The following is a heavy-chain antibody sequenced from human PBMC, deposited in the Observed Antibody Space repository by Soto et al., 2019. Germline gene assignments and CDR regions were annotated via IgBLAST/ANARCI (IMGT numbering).Heavy chain of an antibody. J-gene: IGHJ4*02. CDR1: GFIFSDHY. D-gene: IGHD2-8*01. CDR3: ARLMGTSFDL. Sequence: GGSLRPSCAASGFIFSDHYMDWVRQAPGKGLEWVGRARNKVSSYTTAYAASVKGRFTISRDDSKNSSYLEMSSLKTEDTAVYFCARLMGTSFDLWGQGTLVTVSS. CDR2: ARNKVSSYTT. V-gene: IGHV3-72*01.